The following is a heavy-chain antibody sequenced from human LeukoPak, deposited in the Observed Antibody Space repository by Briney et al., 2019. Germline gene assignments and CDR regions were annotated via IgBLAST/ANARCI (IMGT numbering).Heavy chain of an antibody. CDR3: ARVKTVPPYYYYGMDV. J-gene: IGHJ6*02. V-gene: IGHV3-30*04. CDR2: ISYDGSNK. CDR1: GFTFSGYA. Sequence: PGGSLRLSCAASGFTFSGYAMHWVRQAPGKGLEWVAVISYDGSNKYYADSVKGRFTISRDNSKNTLYLQMNSLRAEDTAVYYCARVKTVPPYYYYGMDVWGQGTTVTVSS. D-gene: IGHD2-2*01.